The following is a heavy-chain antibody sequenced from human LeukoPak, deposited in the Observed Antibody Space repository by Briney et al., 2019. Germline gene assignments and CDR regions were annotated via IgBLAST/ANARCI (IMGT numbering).Heavy chain of an antibody. J-gene: IGHJ4*02. CDR2: INHSGST. V-gene: IGHV4-34*01. D-gene: IGHD3-16*02. Sequence: SETLSLTCAVYGGSFSGYYWSWICQPPGKGLEWIGEINHSGSTNYNPSLKSRVTISVDTSKNQFSLKLSSVTAADTAVYYCARGIYDYVWGSYRGGYYFDYWGQGTLVTVSS. CDR3: ARGIYDYVWGSYRGGYYFDY. CDR1: GGSFSGYY.